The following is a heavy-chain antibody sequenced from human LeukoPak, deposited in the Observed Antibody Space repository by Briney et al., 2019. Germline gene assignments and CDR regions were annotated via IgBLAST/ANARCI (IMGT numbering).Heavy chain of an antibody. V-gene: IGHV1-69*13. CDR2: IIPIFGTA. D-gene: IGHD3-22*01. Sequence: ASVKVSCKASGGTFSSYAISWVRQAPGQGLEWMGGIIPIFGTANYAQKFQGRVTITADESTSTAYMELSSLRSEDTAVYYCAREGPRDSSGYYYFDYWGQGTLVTVSS. CDR1: GGTFSSYA. CDR3: AREGPRDSSGYYYFDY. J-gene: IGHJ4*02.